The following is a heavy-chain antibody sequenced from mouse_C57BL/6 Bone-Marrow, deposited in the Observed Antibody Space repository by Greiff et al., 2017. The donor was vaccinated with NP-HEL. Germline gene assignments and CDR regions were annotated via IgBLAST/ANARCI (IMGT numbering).Heavy chain of an antibody. CDR2: IYPRSGNT. CDR1: GYTFTSYG. V-gene: IGHV1-81*01. J-gene: IGHJ3*01. CDR3: ARLWDSSGPFAY. Sequence: QVQLQQSGAELARPGASVKLSCKASGYTFTSYGISWVKQRTGQGLEWIGEIYPRSGNTYYNEKFKGKATLTADKSSSTAYMELRSLTSEDSAVYFCARLWDSSGPFAYWGQGTLVTVSA. D-gene: IGHD3-2*02.